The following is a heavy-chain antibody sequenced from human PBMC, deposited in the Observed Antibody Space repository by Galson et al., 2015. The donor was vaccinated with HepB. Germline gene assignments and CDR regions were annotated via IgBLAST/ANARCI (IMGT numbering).Heavy chain of an antibody. D-gene: IGHD3-10*01. CDR2: IRSKAYGETT. Sequence: SLRLSCAVSGFSFGDYAMSWVRQAPGKGLEWIGVIRSKAYGETTEYAASVKGRFIISRGDSKTITYLQMNSLKTEDTAVYYCSGGYYYASPSPRNYHHYFGMDVWGQGTTVIVSS. J-gene: IGHJ6*02. CDR3: SGGYYYASPSPRNYHHYFGMDV. V-gene: IGHV3-49*04. CDR1: GFSFGDYA.